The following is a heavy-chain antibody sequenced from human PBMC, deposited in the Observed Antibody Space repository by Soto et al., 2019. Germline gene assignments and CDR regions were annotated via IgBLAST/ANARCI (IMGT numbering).Heavy chain of an antibody. CDR3: ARSQMTTVTATDY. CDR2: IPYDGSSK. Sequence: QVQVVESGGGVVQPGRSLRLSCAASGFTFSNYAMHWVRQAPGKGLEWVALIPYDGSSKYYADSVKGRFTISRDNSKNTLDLQINSLRAEDTAVYYCARSQMTTVTATDYWGQGTLVTVSS. J-gene: IGHJ4*02. D-gene: IGHD4-17*01. V-gene: IGHV3-30-3*01. CDR1: GFTFSNYA.